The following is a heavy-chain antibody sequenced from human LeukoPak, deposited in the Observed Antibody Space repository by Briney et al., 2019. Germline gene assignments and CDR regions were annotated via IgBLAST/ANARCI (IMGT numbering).Heavy chain of an antibody. CDR3: ARELLTYSNHKLGHYMDV. Sequence: PGGSLRLSCAASGFTFSNYNMNWVRQAPGKGLEWVSCFSSSSSYIYYADSVKGRFTISRENAKNSLYLQMNSLRAEDTALYFCARELLTYSNHKLGHYMDVWGKGTTVTVSS. CDR2: FSSSSSYI. J-gene: IGHJ6*03. CDR1: GFTFSNYN. V-gene: IGHV3-21*01. D-gene: IGHD4-11*01.